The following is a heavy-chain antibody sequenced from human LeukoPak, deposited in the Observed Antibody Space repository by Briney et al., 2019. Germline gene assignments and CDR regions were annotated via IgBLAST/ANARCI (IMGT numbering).Heavy chain of an antibody. CDR2: IYSGGST. CDR3: ARIGYRSGGSCFPYYFDY. D-gene: IGHD2-15*01. J-gene: IGHJ4*02. Sequence: GGSLRLSCAASGFTFSTYWMSWVRQAPGKGLEWVSVIYSGGSTYYADSVKGRFTISRDNSKNALYLQMNSLRAEDTAVYYCARIGYRSGGSCFPYYFDYWGQGTLVTVSS. V-gene: IGHV3-66*01. CDR1: GFTFSTYW.